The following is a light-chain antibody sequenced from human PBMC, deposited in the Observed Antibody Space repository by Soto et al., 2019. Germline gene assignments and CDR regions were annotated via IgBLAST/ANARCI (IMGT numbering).Light chain of an antibody. J-gene: IGKJ1*01. CDR1: QSVLYSSNNKNY. V-gene: IGKV4-1*01. CDR3: QLYYFRPWT. CDR2: WAS. Sequence: DIVMTQSTASLAVSLGERATINCKSSQSVLYSSNNKNYLAWYQQKPVQPPKLLIYWASTRESGVPDRFSGSGSGTDFTLTISILQAEDVAVYYCQLYYFRPWTFCQ.